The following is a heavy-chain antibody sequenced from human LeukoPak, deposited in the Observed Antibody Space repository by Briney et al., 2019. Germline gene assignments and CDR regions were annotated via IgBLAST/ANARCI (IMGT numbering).Heavy chain of an antibody. D-gene: IGHD2-2*01. CDR1: GYTFTSYG. Sequence: ASVKVSCKASGYTFTSYGISWVRQAPGQGLEWMGWISAYNGNTDYAQKLQGRVTMTTETSTSTAYMELRSLRSDDTAVYYCAGRNIVVVPAGGNWFDPWGQGTLVTVSS. J-gene: IGHJ5*02. V-gene: IGHV1-18*01. CDR2: ISAYNGNT. CDR3: AGRNIVVVPAGGNWFDP.